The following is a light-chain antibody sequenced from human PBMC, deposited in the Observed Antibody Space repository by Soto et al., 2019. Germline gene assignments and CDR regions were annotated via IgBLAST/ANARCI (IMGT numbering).Light chain of an antibody. J-gene: IGKJ1*01. CDR1: QGINSY. CDR3: QQLNSYPRT. CDR2: AAS. V-gene: IGKV1-9*01. Sequence: DIQLTQSPSVLSASVGDKVTMTCRASQGINSYLAWHQQKPGKVPKLLIYAASTLHSGVPSRFSGSGSGTEFTLTISSLQPEDFATYYCQQLNSYPRTFGQGTKVEIK.